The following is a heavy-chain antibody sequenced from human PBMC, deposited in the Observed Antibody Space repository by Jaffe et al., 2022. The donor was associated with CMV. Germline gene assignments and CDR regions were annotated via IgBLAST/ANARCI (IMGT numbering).Heavy chain of an antibody. CDR3: ARDFSPRWFEEREYGMDV. J-gene: IGHJ6*02. Sequence: QVQLQESGPGLVKPSQTLSLTCTVSGGSISSGGYSWTWIRQHPGKGLEWLGNIYNSGTTYYNPSLKSRVTISPDTSKNQFSLNLRSVTAADTAVYYCARDFSPRWFEEREYGMDVWGQGTTVTVSS. V-gene: IGHV4-31*03. CDR2: IYNSGTT. CDR1: GGSISSGGYS. D-gene: IGHD3-10*01.